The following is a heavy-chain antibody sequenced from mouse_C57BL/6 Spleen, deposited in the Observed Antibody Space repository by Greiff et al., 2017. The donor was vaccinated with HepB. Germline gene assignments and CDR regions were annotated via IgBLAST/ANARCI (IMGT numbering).Heavy chain of an antibody. Sequence: VQLQQSGAELVRPGPSVKMSCKASGYTFTNYWIGWAKQRPGHGLEWIGDIYPGGGYTNYNEKFKGKATLTADKSSSTAYMQFSSLTSEDSAIYYCARSRDYDEGYAMDYWGQGTSVTVSS. D-gene: IGHD2-4*01. V-gene: IGHV1-63*01. CDR2: IYPGGGYT. CDR3: ARSRDYDEGYAMDY. CDR1: GYTFTNYW. J-gene: IGHJ4*01.